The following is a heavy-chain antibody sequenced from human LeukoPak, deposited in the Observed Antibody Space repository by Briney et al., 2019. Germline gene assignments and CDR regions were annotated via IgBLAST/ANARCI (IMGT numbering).Heavy chain of an antibody. J-gene: IGHJ4*02. V-gene: IGHV3-30-3*01. CDR1: GFTFSSYA. CDR3: ARDAPYFDY. CDR2: ISYDGSNK. Sequence: PGRSLRLSCAASGFTFSSYAMHWVRQAPGEGLEWVAVISYDGSNKYYADSVKGRFTISRGNSKNTLYLQMNSLRAEDTAVYYCARDAPYFDYWGQGTLVTVSS.